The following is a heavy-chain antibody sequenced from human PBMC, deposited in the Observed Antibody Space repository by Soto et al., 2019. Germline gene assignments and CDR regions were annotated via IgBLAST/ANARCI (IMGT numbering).Heavy chain of an antibody. Sequence: GESLKISCKGSGYSFTSYWISWVRQMPGKGLEWMGRIDPSDSYTNYSPSFQGHVTISADKSISTAYLQWSSLKASDTAMYYCTRLRAGTRGGYYYGKDVVGQGTTVTVS. V-gene: IGHV5-10-1*01. J-gene: IGHJ6*02. CDR3: TRLRAGTRGGYYYGKDV. CDR1: GYSFTSYW. CDR2: IDPSDSYT. D-gene: IGHD1-1*01.